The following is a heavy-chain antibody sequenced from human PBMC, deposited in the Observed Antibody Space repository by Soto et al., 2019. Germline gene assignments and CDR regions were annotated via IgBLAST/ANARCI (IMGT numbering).Heavy chain of an antibody. CDR3: ARHDCISTNCYYYYGMDV. D-gene: IGHD2-2*01. CDR1: GGSISSSNNY. CDR2: IYYRGTT. V-gene: IGHV4-39*01. J-gene: IGHJ6*02. Sequence: QLQLQESGPGLVKPSETLSLTCTVSGGSISSSNNYWGWIRQPPGKGLEWIGDIYYRGTTYYNPSLKGRVTMSVDTSKHQFSLKLSSVTAADTAVYYCARHDCISTNCYYYYGMDVWGQGTTVTVSS.